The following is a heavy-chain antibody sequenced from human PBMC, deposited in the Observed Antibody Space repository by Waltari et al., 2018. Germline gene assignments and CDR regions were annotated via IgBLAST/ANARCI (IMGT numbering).Heavy chain of an antibody. CDR3: VKRSGGNSGFFDY. D-gene: IGHD2-21*02. CDR1: GGSFSGYY. Sequence: VQLQQWGAGLLKPSETLSLTCAVYGGSFSGYYWSWVRQAPGQGLEWASGISGAGGSTYYADSVRGRFTISRDNSKHTLYLQMNSLRAEDTALDSCVKRSGGNSGFFDYWGQGTLVTVSP. J-gene: IGHJ4*02. V-gene: IGHV3-23*01. CDR2: ISGAGGST.